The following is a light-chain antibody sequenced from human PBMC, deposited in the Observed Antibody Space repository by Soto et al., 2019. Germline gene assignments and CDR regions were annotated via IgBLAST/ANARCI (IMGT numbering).Light chain of an antibody. V-gene: IGKV3-15*01. Sequence: EKVMTQSPATLSVCPGERATLSCRASQSVSSNLAWYQQKPGQAPRLLIYDASTRATGIPARFSGSGSGTEFTLTISSLQSEDLGVYYCQQYDDWPETFGQGTKVEIK. CDR1: QSVSSN. CDR3: QQYDDWPET. CDR2: DAS. J-gene: IGKJ1*01.